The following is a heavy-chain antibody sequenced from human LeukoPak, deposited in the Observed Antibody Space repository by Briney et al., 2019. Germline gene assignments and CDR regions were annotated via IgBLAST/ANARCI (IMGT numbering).Heavy chain of an antibody. Sequence: GGSLRLSCAASGFTFSSYGMHWVRQAPGKGLEWVSGISGNGGGRYNADSVKGRFAISRDNSENTLYLQMNGLRAEDTGVYYCARVGPQNYYFDYWGQGTLVTVSS. D-gene: IGHD1-14*01. CDR3: ARVGPQNYYFDY. J-gene: IGHJ4*02. CDR1: GFTFSSYG. CDR2: ISGNGGGR. V-gene: IGHV3-23*01.